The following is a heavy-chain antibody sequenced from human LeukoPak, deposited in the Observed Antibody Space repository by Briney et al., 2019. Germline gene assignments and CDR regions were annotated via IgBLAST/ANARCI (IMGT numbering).Heavy chain of an antibody. J-gene: IGHJ3*02. CDR2: ISSSSSYI. D-gene: IGHD3-22*01. CDR1: GFTFSSYS. CDR3: ARTGYYYDSSGAPSDAFDI. Sequence: GGSLRLSCAASGFTFSSYSMNWVRQAPGKGLEWVSSISSSSSYIYYADSVKGRFTISRDNAKNSLYLQMNSLRAEDTAVYYCARTGYYYDSSGAPSDAFDIWGQGTMVTVSS. V-gene: IGHV3-21*01.